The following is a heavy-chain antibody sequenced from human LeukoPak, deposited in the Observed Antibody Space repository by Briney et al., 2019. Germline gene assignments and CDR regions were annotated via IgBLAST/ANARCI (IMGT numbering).Heavy chain of an antibody. V-gene: IGHV1-3*01. CDR3: AREIAVAGTDY. CDR2: INAGNGNT. Sequence: ASVKVSCKASGYTFTSYGISWVRQAPGQRLEWMGWINAGNGNTKYSQKFQGRVTITRDTSASTAYMELSSLRSEDTAVCYCAREIAVAGTDYWGQGTLVTVSS. J-gene: IGHJ4*02. CDR1: GYTFTSYG. D-gene: IGHD6-19*01.